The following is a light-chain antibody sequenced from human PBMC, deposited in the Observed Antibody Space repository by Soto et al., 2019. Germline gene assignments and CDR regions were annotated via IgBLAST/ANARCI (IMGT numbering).Light chain of an antibody. V-gene: IGKV3-11*01. CDR2: DAS. J-gene: IGKJ4*01. Sequence: EIVLTQSPATQSLSPGERATLSCRASQSVSSYLAWYQHKPGQAPRLLIYDASNRAAGIPARFSGSGSGTDFTLTIGSLEPEDFAVYYCQQRGTWPPTFGGGTRVE. CDR3: QQRGTWPPT. CDR1: QSVSSY.